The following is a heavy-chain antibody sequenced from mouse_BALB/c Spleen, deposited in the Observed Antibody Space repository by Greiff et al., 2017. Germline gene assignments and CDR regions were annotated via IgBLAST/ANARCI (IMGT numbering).Heavy chain of an antibody. J-gene: IGHJ2*01. CDR1: GYTFTSYW. CDR2: IDPSDSET. CDR3: ARRGNYYYFDY. V-gene: IGHV1-69*02. Sequence: QVQLQQPGAELVKPGAPVKLSCKASGYTFTSYWMNWVKQRPGRGLEWIGRIDPSDSETHYNQKFKDKATLTVDKSSSTAYIQLSSLTSEDSAVYYCARRGNYYYFDYWGQGTTLTVSS. D-gene: IGHD2-1*01.